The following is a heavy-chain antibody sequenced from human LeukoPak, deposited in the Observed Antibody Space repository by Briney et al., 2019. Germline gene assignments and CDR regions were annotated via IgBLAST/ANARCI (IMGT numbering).Heavy chain of an antibody. V-gene: IGHV1-69*13. CDR3: ARAIFGVVIGAFDI. CDR1: GGTFSSYA. D-gene: IGHD3-3*01. CDR2: IIPIFGTA. J-gene: IGHJ3*02. Sequence: GASVKVSCKASGGTFSSYAISWVRQAPGQGLEWMGGIIPIFGTANYAQKFQGRVTITADESTSTAYMELSSLRSEDTAVYYCARAIFGVVIGAFDIWGQGTMVTVSS.